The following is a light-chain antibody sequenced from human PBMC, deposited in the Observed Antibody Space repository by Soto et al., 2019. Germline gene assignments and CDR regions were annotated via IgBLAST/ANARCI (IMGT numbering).Light chain of an antibody. CDR3: QQRSNWPPIT. CDR2: GAS. CDR1: QSVSSSS. Sequence: ELVLTQLPGTLSLSPGERATLSCRARQSVSSSSLAWYQQKVGRAPRVLIYGASSRATGIPARFSGSGSGTDFTLTISSLEPEDFAVYYCQQRSNWPPITFGQGTRLEIK. J-gene: IGKJ5*01. V-gene: IGKV3D-20*02.